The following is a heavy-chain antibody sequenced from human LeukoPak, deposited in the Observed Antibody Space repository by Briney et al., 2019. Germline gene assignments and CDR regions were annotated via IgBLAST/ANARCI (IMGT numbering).Heavy chain of an antibody. CDR2: ISYSGDT. CDR1: GGSISSSSYY. J-gene: IGHJ3*02. CDR3: ASTSKYIGSRRDDSFDI. V-gene: IGHV4-30-4*08. Sequence: SETLSLTCTVSGGSISSSSYYRGWIRQPPGKGLEWIGYISYSGDTYYSPSLKSRVNISLDTSKRQLSLRMTSMIATDTAVYYCASTSKYIGSRRDDSFDIWGQGTMVSVSS. D-gene: IGHD3-10*01.